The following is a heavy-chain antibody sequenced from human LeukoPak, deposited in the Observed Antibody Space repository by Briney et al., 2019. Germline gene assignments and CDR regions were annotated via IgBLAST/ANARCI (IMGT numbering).Heavy chain of an antibody. J-gene: IGHJ4*02. V-gene: IGHV3-53*01. CDR1: GFTVISNL. CDR2: IYSGGAT. Sequence: PGGSLTLSCAASGFTVISNLMTWVRQSPGRGLEWFSSIYSGGATYYADSVKGRFTISRDHSNNSVSLQMTNLRVEDTAIYYCARGAYRISWPGIDYWGQGTLVTVSS. D-gene: IGHD3-16*02. CDR3: ARGAYRISWPGIDY.